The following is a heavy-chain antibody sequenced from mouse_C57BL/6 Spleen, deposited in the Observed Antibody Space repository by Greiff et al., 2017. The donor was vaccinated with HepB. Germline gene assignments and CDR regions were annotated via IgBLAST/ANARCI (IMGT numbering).Heavy chain of an antibody. J-gene: IGHJ2*01. Sequence: QVQLKEPGAELVRPGSSVKLSCKASGYTFTSYWMDWVKQRPGQGLEWIGNIYPSDSETHYNQKFKDKATLTVDKSSSTAYMQLSSLTSEDSAVYYCAREGYGYVFDYWGQGTTLTVSS. V-gene: IGHV1-61*01. D-gene: IGHD2-2*01. CDR3: AREGYGYVFDY. CDR2: IYPSDSET. CDR1: GYTFTSYW.